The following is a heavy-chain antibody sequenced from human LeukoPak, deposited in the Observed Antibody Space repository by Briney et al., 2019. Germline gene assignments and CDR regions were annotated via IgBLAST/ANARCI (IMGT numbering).Heavy chain of an antibody. J-gene: IGHJ4*02. CDR1: GGSISSSSYY. CDR2: IYYSGST. D-gene: IGHD3-16*01. Sequence: TSETLSLTCTVSGGSISSSSYYWRWIRQPPGKGLEWIGSIYYSGSTYYNPSLKSRVTISVDTSKNQFSLKLSSVTAADTAVYYCARSDDYVWGSNDYWGQGTLVTVSS. V-gene: IGHV4-39*01. CDR3: ARSDDYVWGSNDY.